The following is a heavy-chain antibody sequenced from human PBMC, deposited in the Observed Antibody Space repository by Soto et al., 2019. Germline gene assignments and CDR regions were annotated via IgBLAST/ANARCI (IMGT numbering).Heavy chain of an antibody. CDR1: GGTFSSYT. V-gene: IGHV1-69*02. CDR3: ARGRCSSTSCYGYYYYYGMDV. CDR2: IIPILGIA. Sequence: QVQLVQSGAEVKKPGSSVKVSCKASGGTFSSYTISWVRQAPGQGLEWMGRIIPILGIANYAQKFQGRVTITADKSTSTAYMELSSLRSEDTAVYYCARGRCSSTSCYGYYYYYGMDVWGQGTTVTVS. D-gene: IGHD2-2*01. J-gene: IGHJ6*02.